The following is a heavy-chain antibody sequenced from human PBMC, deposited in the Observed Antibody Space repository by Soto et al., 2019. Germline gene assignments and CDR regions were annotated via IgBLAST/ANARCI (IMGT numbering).Heavy chain of an antibody. CDR3: ARVPVGGYDWN. CDR1: GFTFTSYW. Sequence: EVQLVESGGGLVQPGGSLRLSCAASGFTFTSYWMHWVRQAPGKGLVWFSRINSDGSRTDYAASVKGRFTISRDNAKNTVALKMNSRRGDDTAVYYCARVPVGGYDWNLGQGTLVIFS. J-gene: IGHJ4*02. V-gene: IGHV3-74*01. CDR2: INSDGSRT. D-gene: IGHD5-12*01.